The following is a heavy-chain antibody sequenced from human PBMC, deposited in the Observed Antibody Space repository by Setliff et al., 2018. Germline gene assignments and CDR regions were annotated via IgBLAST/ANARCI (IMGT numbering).Heavy chain of an antibody. Sequence: SETLSLTCTVSGGSISSYYWSWIRQPAGKGLEWIGHIYTSGSTNYNPSLKSRVTMSVDTSKNQFSLKLSSVTAADTAVYYCAREWGSGSYYYYYGMDVWGQGTTVTVSS. CDR1: GGSISSYY. CDR3: AREWGSGSYYYYYGMDV. J-gene: IGHJ6*02. D-gene: IGHD1-26*01. CDR2: IYTSGST. V-gene: IGHV4-4*07.